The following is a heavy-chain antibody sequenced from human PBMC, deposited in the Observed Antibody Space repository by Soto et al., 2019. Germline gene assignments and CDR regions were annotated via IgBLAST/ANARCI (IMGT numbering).Heavy chain of an antibody. D-gene: IGHD6-6*01. CDR3: AKGSSSSGRYYFDY. Sequence: GGSLRLSCAASGFTFDDYAMHWVRQAPGKGLEWVSGISWNSGSIGYADSVKGRFTISRDNAKNSLYLQMNSLRAEDTALYYCAKGSSSSGRYYFDYWGQGTLVTVSS. CDR1: GFTFDDYA. J-gene: IGHJ4*02. V-gene: IGHV3-9*01. CDR2: ISWNSGSI.